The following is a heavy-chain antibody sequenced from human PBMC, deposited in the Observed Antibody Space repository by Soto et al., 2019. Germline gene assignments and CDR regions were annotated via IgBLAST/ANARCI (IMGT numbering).Heavy chain of an antibody. Sequence: SETLSLTCAVYGGSFSGYYWSWIRQPPGKGLEWIGEINHSGSTNYNPSLKSRATISVDTSKNQFSLNLTSVTAADTAVYYCARHQGYSGVGPFWGQGTMVTVSS. D-gene: IGHD5-12*01. J-gene: IGHJ3*01. CDR1: GGSFSGYY. CDR3: ARHQGYSGVGPF. V-gene: IGHV4-34*01. CDR2: INHSGST.